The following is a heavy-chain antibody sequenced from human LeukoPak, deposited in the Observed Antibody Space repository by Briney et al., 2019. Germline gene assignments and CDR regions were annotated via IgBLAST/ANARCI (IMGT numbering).Heavy chain of an antibody. CDR1: GGSISSYY. V-gene: IGHV4-59*08. D-gene: IGHD4-11*01. CDR3: ARLGPTTVTTFLDY. CDR2: IYYSGST. J-gene: IGHJ4*02. Sequence: SETLSLTCSVSGGSISSYYWSWIRQPPGKGLEGIGYIYYSGSTNYNPSLKSRVTISVDTSKNQFSLKLSSVTAADTAVYYCARLGPTTVTTFLDYWGQGTLVTVSS.